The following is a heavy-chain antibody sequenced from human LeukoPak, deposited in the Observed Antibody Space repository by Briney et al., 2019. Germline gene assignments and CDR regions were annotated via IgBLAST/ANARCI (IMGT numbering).Heavy chain of an antibody. V-gene: IGHV1-46*01. CDR1: GYTFTSYY. CDR2: INPSGGST. J-gene: IGHJ6*03. CDR3: ARVAGLEYSSSRNHNYYYYYMDV. Sequence: ASVKVSCKASGYTFTSYYMHWVRQAPGQGLELMGIINPSGGSTSYAQKFQGRVTMTRDMSTSTVYMELSSLRSEDTAVYYCARVAGLEYSSSRNHNYYYYYMDVWGKGTTVTVSS. D-gene: IGHD6-6*01.